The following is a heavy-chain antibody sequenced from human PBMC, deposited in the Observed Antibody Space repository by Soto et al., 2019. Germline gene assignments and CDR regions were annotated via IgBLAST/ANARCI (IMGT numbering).Heavy chain of an antibody. CDR1: GFTVSDYY. V-gene: IGHV3-11*06. J-gene: IGHJ4*02. D-gene: IGHD3-10*01. CDR2: ISSSSSYT. Sequence: QVQLVESGGGLVKPGGSLRLSCAASGFTVSDYYMSWIRQATGKGLEWVSYISSSSSYTNYADSVKGRLTISRDNAKNSLYLQMNSLRAEDTAVYYCARYYGSGSYLDYWGQGTLVTVSS. CDR3: ARYYGSGSYLDY.